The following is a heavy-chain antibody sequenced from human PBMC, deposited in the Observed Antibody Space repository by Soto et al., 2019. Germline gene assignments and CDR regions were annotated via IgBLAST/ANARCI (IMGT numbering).Heavy chain of an antibody. D-gene: IGHD3-3*01. CDR2: IYYSGST. CDR3: ARAIWSSYDFWSGYYRVYYYYYMDV. V-gene: IGHV4-59*12. Sequence: PSETLSLTCTVSGGSISSYYWSWIRPPPGKGLEWIGYIYYSGSTNYNPSLKSRVTISVDTSKNQFSLKLSSVTAADTAVYYCARAIWSSYDFWSGYYRVYYYYYMDVWGKGTTVTVSS. J-gene: IGHJ6*03. CDR1: GGSISSYY.